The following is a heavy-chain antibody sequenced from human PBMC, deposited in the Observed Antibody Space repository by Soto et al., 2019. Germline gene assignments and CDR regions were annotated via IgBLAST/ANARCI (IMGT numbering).Heavy chain of an antibody. Sequence: GGSLRLSCAASGFTFSSYAMSWVRQAPGKGLEWVSAISGSGGSTYYADSVKGRFTISRDNSKNTLYLQMNSLRAEDTAVYYCAKYHDSSGYWPLYYFDYWGQGTLVTVSS. V-gene: IGHV3-23*01. CDR1: GFTFSSYA. CDR3: AKYHDSSGYWPLYYFDY. D-gene: IGHD3-22*01. J-gene: IGHJ4*02. CDR2: ISGSGGST.